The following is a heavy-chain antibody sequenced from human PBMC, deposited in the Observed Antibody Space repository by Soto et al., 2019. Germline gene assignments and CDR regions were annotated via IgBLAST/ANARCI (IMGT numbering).Heavy chain of an antibody. CDR3: ARAMAGYCSSTSCYINWFDP. Sequence: SENLSVTCTFSVGSISIGGYYWSWIRQHPGKGREWIGYIYYSGSTYYNPSLKSRVTISVDTSKNQFSLKLSSVTAADTAVYYCARAMAGYCSSTSCYINWFDPWGQGTMVTVSS. CDR2: IYYSGST. D-gene: IGHD2-2*02. V-gene: IGHV4-31*03. CDR1: VGSISIGGYY. J-gene: IGHJ5*02.